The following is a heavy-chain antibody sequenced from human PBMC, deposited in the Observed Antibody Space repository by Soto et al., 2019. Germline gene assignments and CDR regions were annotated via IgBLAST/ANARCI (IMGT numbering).Heavy chain of an antibody. D-gene: IGHD3-16*01. CDR3: AIVDGGDGSYVV. CDR1: GFTFSDYY. J-gene: IGHJ6*02. V-gene: IGHV3-11*01. CDR2: ISSSVSTI. Sequence: PGGSLRLSCAASGFTFSDYYMSWIRQAPGKGLEWVSYISSSVSTIYYVDSVKGRFSISRDNAKNSLYLQMNSLRAEDTAVYYCAIVDGGDGSYVVWGQGTTVTVSS.